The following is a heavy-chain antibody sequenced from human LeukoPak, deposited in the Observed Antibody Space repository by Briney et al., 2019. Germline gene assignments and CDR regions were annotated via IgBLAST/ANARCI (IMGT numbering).Heavy chain of an antibody. Sequence: GGSLRLSCAASGFTFSSYGMHWVRQAPGKGLEWVAVISYDGSNKYYADSVKGRFTISRDNSKNTLYLQMNSLRAEDTAVYYCAGYDFWSGSLDYWGQGTLVTVSS. D-gene: IGHD3-3*01. CDR3: AGYDFWSGSLDY. J-gene: IGHJ4*02. CDR1: GFTFSSYG. V-gene: IGHV3-30*03. CDR2: ISYDGSNK.